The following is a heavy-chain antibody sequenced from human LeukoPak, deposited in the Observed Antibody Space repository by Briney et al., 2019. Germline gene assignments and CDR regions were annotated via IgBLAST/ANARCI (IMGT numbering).Heavy chain of an antibody. CDR1: GFTFSSYG. J-gene: IGHJ6*03. V-gene: IGHV3-30*18. Sequence: GGSLRLSCAASGFTFSSYGMHWVRQAPGKGLEWVAVISYDGSNKYYADSVKGRFTISRDNSKNTLYLQMNSLRAEDTAVYYCAKDRVFDYYYYYMDVWGKGTTVTVSS. CDR3: AKDRVFDYYYYYMDV. CDR2: ISYDGSNK. D-gene: IGHD3-10*02.